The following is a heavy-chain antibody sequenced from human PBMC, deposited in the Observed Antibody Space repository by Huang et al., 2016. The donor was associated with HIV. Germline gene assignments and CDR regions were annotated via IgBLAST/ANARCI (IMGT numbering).Heavy chain of an antibody. Sequence: QVQLQESGPGLVKPSQTLSLTCTVSGGSIRSGSFYWSRIRQPAGNGLEWIGHIHTSGNTNYNPSVKSRVTISRDTSKNQFSLKLSSVTAADTAVYYCARIGRYYSDYWGQGTLVTVSS. CDR2: IHTSGNT. CDR1: GGSIRSGSFY. V-gene: IGHV4-61*09. J-gene: IGHJ4*02. CDR3: ARIGRYYSDY.